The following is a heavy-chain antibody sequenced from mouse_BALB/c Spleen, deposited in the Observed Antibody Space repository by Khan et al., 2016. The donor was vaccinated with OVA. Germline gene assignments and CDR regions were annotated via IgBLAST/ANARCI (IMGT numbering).Heavy chain of an antibody. V-gene: IGHV1S135*01. CDR2: IDPFSGGT. CDR1: GYSFTSYY. Sequence: LQQSGPELMKPGASVKISCKASGYSFTSYYIHWVIQSHGKSLEWIGYIDPFSGGTTYNQKFKGKVTLTVDKSSNTAYIHLINLTSEDSAVYYCTRHGYVAWFTYWGQGTLVTVSA. J-gene: IGHJ3*01. CDR3: TRHGYVAWFTY. D-gene: IGHD2-2*01.